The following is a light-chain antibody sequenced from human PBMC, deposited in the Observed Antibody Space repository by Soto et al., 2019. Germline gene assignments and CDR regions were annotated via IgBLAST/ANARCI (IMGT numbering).Light chain of an antibody. CDR3: QQYYSTPWT. V-gene: IGKV4-1*01. CDR1: QSVLYSSNNKNY. CDR2: WAS. J-gene: IGKJ1*01. Sequence: DIVMTQSPDSLAVSLGERATINCKSSQSVLYSSNNKNYLAWYQQKPGQTPKLLIYWASTRESGVPDRFSGSGSGTDFTLTISSLQAEDWAVYYCQQYYSTPWTFGQGTKVEIK.